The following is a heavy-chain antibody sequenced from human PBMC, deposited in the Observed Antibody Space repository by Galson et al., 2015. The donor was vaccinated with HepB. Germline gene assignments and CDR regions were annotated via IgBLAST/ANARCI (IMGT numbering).Heavy chain of an antibody. V-gene: IGHV5-51*01. Sequence: QSGAEVKQPGESLKISCKGSGYSFSRRWIGWVRQMPGKGLEWMGIVYPGASDTRYSPSFPGQVTISADKFINTAYLQWSSLKASDTATYYCARHILYCSGDNCYRYYYYGMDVWGQGTTVIVSS. J-gene: IGHJ6*02. CDR1: GYSFSRRW. D-gene: IGHD2-15*01. CDR3: ARHILYCSGDNCYRYYYYGMDV. CDR2: VYPGASDT.